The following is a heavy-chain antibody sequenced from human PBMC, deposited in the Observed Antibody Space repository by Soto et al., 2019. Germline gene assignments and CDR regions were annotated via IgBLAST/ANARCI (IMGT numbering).Heavy chain of an antibody. V-gene: IGHV2-26*01. Sequence: SGPTLVNPTETLTLTCTVSGFSLSNARMGVSWIHQPPGKALEWLALIFSNDEKSYSTSLKSRLTISKDTSESQVVLTMTNMDPVDTATYYCARMSAATVTTHIDYWGQGTLVTVSS. CDR2: IFSNDEK. J-gene: IGHJ4*02. D-gene: IGHD4-17*01. CDR1: GFSLSNARMG. CDR3: ARMSAATVTTHIDY.